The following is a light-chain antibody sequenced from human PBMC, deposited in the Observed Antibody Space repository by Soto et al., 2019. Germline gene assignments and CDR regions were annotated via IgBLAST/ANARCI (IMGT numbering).Light chain of an antibody. J-gene: IGKJ4*01. CDR2: GAS. CDR3: QHYNNWVGT. Sequence: EVVMTQSPATLSVSPGERATLSCRANQTISSSLAWYQQKPGQAPRLLIYGASTRATGIPARFSGSGSGTEFTLTISSLQSEDFTVYYCQHYNNWVGTFGGGTKVDIK. CDR1: QTISSS. V-gene: IGKV3-15*01.